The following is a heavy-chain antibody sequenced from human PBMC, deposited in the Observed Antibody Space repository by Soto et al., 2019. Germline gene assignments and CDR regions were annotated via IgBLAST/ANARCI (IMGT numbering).Heavy chain of an antibody. CDR3: ARSAAYQLLLSYGMDV. Sequence: ASVKVSCKASGYTFTSYGISWVRQAPGQGLEWMGWISAYNGNTNYAQKLQGRVTMTTDTSTSTAYMELRSLRSDDTAVYYCARSAAYQLLLSYGMDVWGQGTTVTVSS. V-gene: IGHV1-18*01. CDR1: GYTFTSYG. CDR2: ISAYNGNT. J-gene: IGHJ6*02. D-gene: IGHD2-2*01.